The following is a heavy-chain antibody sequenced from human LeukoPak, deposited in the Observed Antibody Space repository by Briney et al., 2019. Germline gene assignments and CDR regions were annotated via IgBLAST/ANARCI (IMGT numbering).Heavy chain of an antibody. J-gene: IGHJ4*02. CDR2: IYYSGST. CDR1: GGSISSYY. D-gene: IGHD3-9*01. V-gene: IGHV4-59*01. CDR3: ARENYDILTGYFYFDY. Sequence: SETLSLTCPVSGGSISSYYWSWIRQPPGKGLEWIGYIYYSGSTNYNPSLKSRVTISVDTSKNQFSLKLSSVTAADTAVYYCARENYDILTGYFYFDYWGQGTLVTVSS.